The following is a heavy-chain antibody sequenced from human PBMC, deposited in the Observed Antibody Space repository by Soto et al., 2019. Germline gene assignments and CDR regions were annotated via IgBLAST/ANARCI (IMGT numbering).Heavy chain of an antibody. CDR1: EFTFSNYW. V-gene: IGHV3-74*01. D-gene: IGHD6-19*01. CDR2: ISGDGTGT. CDR3: ARVTVAGF. Sequence: EVQLVESGGGLVQPGGSLRLSCAASEFTFSNYWMHWIRQAPGKGLVWVSRISGDGTGTDYADSVKGRFTISRDNAKKTLYLQMNNLRADDTAVYYCARVTVAGFWGQGTLVTVSS. J-gene: IGHJ4*02.